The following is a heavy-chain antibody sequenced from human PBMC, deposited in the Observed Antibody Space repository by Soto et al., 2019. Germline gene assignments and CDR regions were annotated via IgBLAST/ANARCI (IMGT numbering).Heavy chain of an antibody. V-gene: IGHV1-69*13. CDR2: IIPIFGTA. CDR1: GGTFSSYA. Sequence: ASVKVSCKASGGTFSSYAISWVRQAPGQGLEWMGGIIPIFGTANYAQKFQGRVTITADESTSTAYMELSSLRSEDTAVYYCARDSSQSRLTTERPYYYYGMDVWGQGTTVTVSS. D-gene: IGHD4-4*01. J-gene: IGHJ6*02. CDR3: ARDSSQSRLTTERPYYYYGMDV.